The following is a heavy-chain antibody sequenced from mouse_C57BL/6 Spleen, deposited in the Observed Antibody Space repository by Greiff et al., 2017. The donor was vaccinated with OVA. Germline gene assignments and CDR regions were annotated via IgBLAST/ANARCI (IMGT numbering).Heavy chain of an antibody. J-gene: IGHJ4*01. CDR2: ISYSGST. CDR1: GYSITSDYA. Sequence: EVQLQESGPGLVKPSQSLSLTCTVTGYSITSDYAWNWIRQFPGNKLEWMGYISYSGSTSYNPSLKSRISITRDTSKNQFFLQLNSVTTEDTATYYCARYYYGNYEGAMDYWGQGTSVTVSS. D-gene: IGHD2-1*01. CDR3: ARYYYGNYEGAMDY. V-gene: IGHV3-2*02.